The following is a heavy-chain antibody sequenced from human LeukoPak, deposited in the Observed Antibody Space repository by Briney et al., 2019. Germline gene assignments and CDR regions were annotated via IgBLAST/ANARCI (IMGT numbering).Heavy chain of an antibody. CDR1: GFTFSSYS. D-gene: IGHD6-19*01. J-gene: IGHJ4*02. V-gene: IGHV3-21*01. CDR2: ISSSSSYI. Sequence: PGGSLRLSCAASGFTFSSYSMNWVRPAPGKGLEWVSSISSSSSYIYYADSVKGRFTISRDNAKNSLYLQMNSLRAEDTAVYYCARDWGAVAGYFDYWGQGTLVTVSS. CDR3: ARDWGAVAGYFDY.